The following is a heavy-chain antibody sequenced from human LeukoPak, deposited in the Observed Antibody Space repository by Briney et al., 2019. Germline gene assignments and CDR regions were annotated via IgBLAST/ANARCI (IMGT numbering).Heavy chain of an antibody. CDR3: ARDPLDSSGSFDY. J-gene: IGHJ4*02. CDR2: FSASDGSR. D-gene: IGHD6-19*01. V-gene: IGHV3-23*01. CDR1: GFSFSSYG. Sequence: GGSLRLSCEASGFSFSSYGMSWVRQAPGEGLEWVSGFSASDGSRYYADSVKGRFTISRDNSKNSLYLQMNSLRAEDTAVYYCARDPLDSSGSFDYWGQGTLVTVSS.